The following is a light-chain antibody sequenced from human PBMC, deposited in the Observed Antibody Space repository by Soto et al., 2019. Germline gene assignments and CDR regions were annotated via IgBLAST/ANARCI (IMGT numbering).Light chain of an antibody. Sequence: AIQMTQSPSSLSASVGDRVTITCRASQGIRNDLDWFQQKPGKAPKLLIYAASNLQSGVPARFSGSGSGTDFTLTISSLQPEDFAVYYCQQRSRWPPITFGQGTRLEIK. V-gene: IGKV1-6*01. CDR1: QGIRND. CDR3: QQRSRWPPIT. CDR2: AAS. J-gene: IGKJ5*01.